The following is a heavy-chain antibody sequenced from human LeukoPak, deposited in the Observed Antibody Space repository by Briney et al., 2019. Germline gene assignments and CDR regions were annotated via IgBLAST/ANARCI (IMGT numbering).Heavy chain of an antibody. V-gene: IGHV3-33*01. CDR3: ASDYYDSSGYQGTGAFDI. D-gene: IGHD3-22*01. J-gene: IGHJ3*02. Sequence: PGRSLRLSCAASGFTFSSYGMHWVRQAPGKGLEWVAVIWYDGSNKYYADSVKGRFTISRDNSKNMLYLQMNSLRAEDTAVYYCASDYYDSSGYQGTGAFDIWGQGTMVTVSS. CDR2: IWYDGSNK. CDR1: GFTFSSYG.